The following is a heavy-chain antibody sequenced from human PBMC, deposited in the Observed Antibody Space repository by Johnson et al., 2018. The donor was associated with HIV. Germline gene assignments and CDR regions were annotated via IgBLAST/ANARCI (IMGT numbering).Heavy chain of an antibody. D-gene: IGHD1-14*01. V-gene: IGHV3-48*01. CDR1: GFTFSSYS. Sequence: VQLMESGGGVVQPGGSLRLSCAASGFTFSSYSMNWVRQAPEKGLEWVSYISSSSSTIYYADSVKGRFTISRDNAKNSLYLQMNSLRAEDTALYYCARGAGPDDAFDIWGQGTMVTVSS. CDR2: ISSSSSTI. J-gene: IGHJ3*02. CDR3: ARGAGPDDAFDI.